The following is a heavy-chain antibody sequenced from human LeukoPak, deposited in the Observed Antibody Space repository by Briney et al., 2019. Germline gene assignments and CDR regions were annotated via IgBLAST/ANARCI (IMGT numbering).Heavy chain of an antibody. V-gene: IGHV4-39*07. J-gene: IGHJ3*01. D-gene: IGHD4-17*01. Sequence: SETLSLTCTVSGGSISSSSYYWGWLRQPPGKGREWIGSIYYSGSTYYTPSLKSRVTISVDTSKNQFSLKLSSVTAADTAVYYCARVVGFYGDYGGDAFDLWGQGTMVTVSS. CDR2: IYYSGST. CDR3: ARVVGFYGDYGGDAFDL. CDR1: GGSISSSSYY.